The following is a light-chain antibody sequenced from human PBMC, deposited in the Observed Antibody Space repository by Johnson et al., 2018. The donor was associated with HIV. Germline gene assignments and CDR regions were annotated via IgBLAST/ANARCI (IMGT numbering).Light chain of an antibody. V-gene: IGLV1-51*01. CDR3: GTWDSSLRVGV. J-gene: IGLJ1*01. CDR1: SSNIGRNY. CDR2: DNN. Sequence: QSVLTQPPSVSAAPGQKVTISCSVSSSNIGRNYVSWYQQLPGTAPKLLIFDNNKRPSGIPDRFSGSKSGTSATLGITGLQTGDEADYYCGTWDSSLRVGVFGTGTKVTVL.